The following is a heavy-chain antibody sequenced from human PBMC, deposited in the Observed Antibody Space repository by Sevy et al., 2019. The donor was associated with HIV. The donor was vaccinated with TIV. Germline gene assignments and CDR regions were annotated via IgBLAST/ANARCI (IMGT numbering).Heavy chain of an antibody. V-gene: IGHV4-59*01. CDR2: HYYSGST. CDR1: GGSISGYY. Sequence: SETLSLTCTVSGGSISGYYRSWIRQPPGKGLEWIGYHYYSGSTNYNPSLKSRVTISVDTCKNQFSLKLISMTAADAAVYYCARGSPDHYFGVDVWGQGTTVTVSS. J-gene: IGHJ6*02. CDR3: ARGSPDHYFGVDV.